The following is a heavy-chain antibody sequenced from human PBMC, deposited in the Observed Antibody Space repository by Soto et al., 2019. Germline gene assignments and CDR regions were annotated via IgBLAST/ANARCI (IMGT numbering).Heavy chain of an antibody. V-gene: IGHV4-59*01. J-gene: IGHJ4*02. CDR2: VYFSGST. CDR1: GDSISSSH. D-gene: IGHD2-21*01. CDR3: AREGVWSGETYFDH. Sequence: QVQLQESGPGQVKPSETLSLTCSVSGDSISSSHWSWIRQTPGKGLEWIAYVYFSGSTNYNPSLRSRATISLDTSKSQVSLRLNSVTAADTAIYYCAREGVWSGETYFDHWGQGILVTVSS.